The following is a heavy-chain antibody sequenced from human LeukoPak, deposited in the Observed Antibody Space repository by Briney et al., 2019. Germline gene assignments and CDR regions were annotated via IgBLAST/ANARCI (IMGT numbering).Heavy chain of an antibody. Sequence: ASVKVSCKASGYTFTSYGISWVRQAPGQGLEWMGWISAYNGNTNYAQKLQGRVTMTTDTSTSTAYMELRSLRSDDTAVYYCARDRFGPTWIQLWEVAFDIWGQGTMVTVSS. CDR2: ISAYNGNT. CDR1: GYTFTSYG. J-gene: IGHJ3*02. V-gene: IGHV1-18*01. D-gene: IGHD5-18*01. CDR3: ARDRFGPTWIQLWEVAFDI.